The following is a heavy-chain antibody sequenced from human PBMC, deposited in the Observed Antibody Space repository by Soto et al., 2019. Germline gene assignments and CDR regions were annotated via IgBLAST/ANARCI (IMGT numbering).Heavy chain of an antibody. CDR2: ISYDGSNK. D-gene: IGHD5-18*01. CDR3: ARVDTAMVYYYYGMDV. J-gene: IGHJ6*02. CDR1: GFTFSSYA. Sequence: HPGGSLRLSCAASGFTFSSYAMHWVRQAPGKGLEWVAVISYDGSNKYYADSVKGRFTISRDNSKNTLYLQMNSLRAEDTAVYYCARVDTAMVYYYYGMDVWGQGTTVTVSS. V-gene: IGHV3-30-3*01.